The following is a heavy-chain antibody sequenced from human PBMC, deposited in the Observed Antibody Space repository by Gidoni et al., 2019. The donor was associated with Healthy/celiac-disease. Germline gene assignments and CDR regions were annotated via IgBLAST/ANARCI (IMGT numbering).Heavy chain of an antibody. V-gene: IGHV4-4*07. J-gene: IGHJ2*01. CDR2: IYTSGST. CDR3: ARDRFRGRDGYTYEDWYFDL. CDR1: GGSISSYY. D-gene: IGHD5-12*01. Sequence: QVQLQESGPGLVKPSETLSLTCTVSGGSISSYYWSWIRQPAGKGLEWIGRIYTSGSTNYNPSLKSRVTMSVDTSKNQFSLKLSSVTAADTAVYYCARDRFRGRDGYTYEDWYFDLWGRGTLVTVSS.